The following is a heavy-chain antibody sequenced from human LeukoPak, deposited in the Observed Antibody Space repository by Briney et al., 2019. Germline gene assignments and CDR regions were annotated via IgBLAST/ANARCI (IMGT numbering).Heavy chain of an antibody. CDR1: GGSFSGYY. CDR3: ARASGNYYYYGMDV. CDR2: IYHSGST. D-gene: IGHD1-14*01. Sequence: SETLSLTCAVYGGSFSGYYSRWIPRPPEKGLERSGEIYHSGSTIYNPSLKSRVTISVDTSKNQFSLKLSAVTAADTAVYYCARASGNYYYYGMDVWGQGTTVTVSS. V-gene: IGHV4-34*01. J-gene: IGHJ6*02.